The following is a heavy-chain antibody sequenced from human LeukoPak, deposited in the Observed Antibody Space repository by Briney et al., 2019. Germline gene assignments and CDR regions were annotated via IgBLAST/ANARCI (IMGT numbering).Heavy chain of an antibody. D-gene: IGHD3-22*01. Sequence: GSLRLSCAASGFTFSSYSMNWVRQPPGKGLEWIGEINRNGSTNYNPSLKSRVTISIDTSKNQFSLRLNSVTAADTAVYYCASVYDSSGYYPFWGQGTLVTVSS. J-gene: IGHJ4*02. CDR1: GFTFSSYS. CDR2: INRNGST. CDR3: ASVYDSSGYYPF. V-gene: IGHV4-34*01.